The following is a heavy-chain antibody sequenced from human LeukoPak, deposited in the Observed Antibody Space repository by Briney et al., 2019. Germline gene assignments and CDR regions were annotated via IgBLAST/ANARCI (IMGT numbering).Heavy chain of an antibody. J-gene: IGHJ4*02. CDR3: ATELATVITIARHY. Sequence: ASVKVSCKVSGYTLTELSMHWVRQAPGKGLEWMGGFDPEDGETIYAQKFQGRVTVTEDTSTDTAYMELSSLRSEDTAVYYCATELATVITIARHYWGQGTLVTVSS. CDR1: GYTLTELS. V-gene: IGHV1-24*01. D-gene: IGHD4-23*01. CDR2: FDPEDGET.